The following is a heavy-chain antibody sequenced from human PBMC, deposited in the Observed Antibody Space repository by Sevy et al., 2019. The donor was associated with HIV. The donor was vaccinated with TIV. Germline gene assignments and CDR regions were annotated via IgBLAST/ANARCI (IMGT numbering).Heavy chain of an antibody. CDR1: GVTFSGYW. CDR2: IKEDGSER. Sequence: GESLKISCVASGVTFSGYWMSWVRQAPGKGLECVANIKEDGSERYYVDSVKGRFIISRDNAKNSLYLQMDSLRAEDTAVYYCEREQITGSKPDYFDYWGQGTLVTVSS. D-gene: IGHD1-7*01. J-gene: IGHJ4*02. CDR3: EREQITGSKPDYFDY. V-gene: IGHV3-7*01.